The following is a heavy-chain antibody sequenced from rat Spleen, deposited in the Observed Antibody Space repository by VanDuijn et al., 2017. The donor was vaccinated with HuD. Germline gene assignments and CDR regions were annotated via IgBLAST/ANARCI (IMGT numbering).Heavy chain of an antibody. Sequence: EVQLVESGGGLVQPGRPLKLSCTASGFTFRNHDMAWVRQAPTKGLEWIVSISSGGNNIDYRDSVKGRFTISRDNAKNTQYLQMDSLRSEDTATYYCARLTVPYWYFDFWGPGTMVTVSS. V-gene: IGHV5S13*01. CDR3: ARLTVPYWYFDF. CDR2: ISSGGNNI. D-gene: IGHD1-1*01. CDR1: GFTFRNHD. J-gene: IGHJ1*01.